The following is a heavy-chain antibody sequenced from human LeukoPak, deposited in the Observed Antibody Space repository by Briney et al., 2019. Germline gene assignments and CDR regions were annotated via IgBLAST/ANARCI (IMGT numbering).Heavy chain of an antibody. CDR1: GYTFTSYY. CDR3: ARDAAAAGPWYYYYMDV. Sequence: ASVKVSCKASGYTFTSYYMHWVRQAPGQGLEWMGIINPSGGSTSYAQKFQGRVTITADESTSTAYMELSSLRSEDTAVYYCARDAAAAGPWYYYYMDVWGKGTTVTVSS. D-gene: IGHD6-13*01. CDR2: INPSGGST. V-gene: IGHV1-46*01. J-gene: IGHJ6*03.